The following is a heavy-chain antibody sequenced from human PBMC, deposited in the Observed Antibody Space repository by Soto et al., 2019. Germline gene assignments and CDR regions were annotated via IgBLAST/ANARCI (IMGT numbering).Heavy chain of an antibody. J-gene: IGHJ4*02. V-gene: IGHV3-30*03. CDR2: ISYDGSNK. D-gene: IGHD1-1*01. Sequence: GGSLRLSCAASGFTFSSYGMHWVRQAPGKGLEWVAVISYDGSNKYYADSVKGRFTISRDNSKNTLYLQMNSLRAEDTAVYYCARMPIVGTTPYYFDSWGPGTLVTVSS. CDR1: GFTFSSYG. CDR3: ARMPIVGTTPYYFDS.